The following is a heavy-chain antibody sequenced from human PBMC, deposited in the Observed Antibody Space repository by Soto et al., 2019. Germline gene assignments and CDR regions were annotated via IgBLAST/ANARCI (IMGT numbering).Heavy chain of an antibody. Sequence: LGESLKISCKGSGYSFTSYWISWVRQMPGKGLEWMGRIDPSDSYTNYSPSFQGHVTISADKSISTAYLQWSSLKASDTAMSYCARKESRAVTGWYGMDVWGQGTTVTVSS. J-gene: IGHJ6*02. CDR2: IDPSDSYT. V-gene: IGHV5-10-1*01. CDR1: GYSFTSYW. D-gene: IGHD3-16*01. CDR3: ARKESRAVTGWYGMDV.